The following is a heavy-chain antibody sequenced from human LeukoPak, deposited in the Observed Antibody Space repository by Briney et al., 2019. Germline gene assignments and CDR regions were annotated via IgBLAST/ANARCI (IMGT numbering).Heavy chain of an antibody. D-gene: IGHD4-17*01. Sequence: PGGSLRLSCAASGFTLSSYSMNWVRQPAGRGREWVSYISSSSSTIYYADSVKGRFTISRDNAKNSLYLQMNSLRAEDTAVYYCASVDLYGDYAVDYWGQRTLVTVSS. CDR2: ISSSSSTI. CDR1: GFTLSSYS. V-gene: IGHV3-48*01. CDR3: ASVDLYGDYAVDY. J-gene: IGHJ4*02.